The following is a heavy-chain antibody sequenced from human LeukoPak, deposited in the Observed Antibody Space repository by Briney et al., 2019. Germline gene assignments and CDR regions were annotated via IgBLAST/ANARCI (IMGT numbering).Heavy chain of an antibody. J-gene: IGHJ5*02. CDR3: ARDIVVVVAGTDWFDP. CDR2: INPNSGGT. Sequence: GASLKVSCKASGYTFTGYYMHWVRQAPGQGLEWMGWINPNSGGTNYAQKFQGRVTMTRDTSISTAYMELSRLRSDDTAVYYCARDIVVVVAGTDWFDPWGQGTLVTVSS. V-gene: IGHV1-2*02. CDR1: GYTFTGYY. D-gene: IGHD2-15*01.